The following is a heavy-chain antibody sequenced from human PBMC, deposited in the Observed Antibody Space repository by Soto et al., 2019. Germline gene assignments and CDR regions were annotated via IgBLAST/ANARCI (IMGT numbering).Heavy chain of an antibody. D-gene: IGHD3-3*01. J-gene: IGHJ3*02. CDR1: GFTFSSYG. V-gene: IGHV3-33*01. CDR2: IWYDGSNK. CDR3: ARGVSLDI. Sequence: QVQLVEAGGGVVQPGRSLRLSCAASGFTFSSYGMHWVRQAPGKGLEWVAVIWYDGSNKYYADSVKGRFTISRDNSKNTLYLQMNSLRAEDTAVHYCARGVSLDIWRQGTMVTASS.